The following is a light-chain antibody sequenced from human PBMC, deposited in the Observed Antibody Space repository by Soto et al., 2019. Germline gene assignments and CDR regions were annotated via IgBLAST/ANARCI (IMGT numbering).Light chain of an antibody. V-gene: IGKV3-20*01. CDR3: QQYGSSPIT. CDR2: GAS. Sequence: EIVLTQSPGTLSLSPGERATLSCRASQSVSGTSLAWYQQKPGQATRLLIYGASSRATGIPDGFSGSGSGTDFTLTISRLEPEDFAVYYCQQYGSSPITFGRGTRLEIK. J-gene: IGKJ5*01. CDR1: QSVSGTS.